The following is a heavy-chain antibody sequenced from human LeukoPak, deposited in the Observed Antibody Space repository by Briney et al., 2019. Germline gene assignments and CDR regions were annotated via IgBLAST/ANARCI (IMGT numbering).Heavy chain of an antibody. Sequence: GESLRISCKGSGYSFTSYWISWVRQMPGKGLEWMGRIDPSDSYTNYSPSFQGHVTISADKSIGTAYLQWSSLKASDTAMYYCARLDSSSYNDTVYYYYGMDVWGQGTTVTVSS. J-gene: IGHJ6*02. D-gene: IGHD6-13*01. V-gene: IGHV5-10-1*01. CDR1: GYSFTSYW. CDR2: IDPSDSYT. CDR3: ARLDSSSYNDTVYYYYGMDV.